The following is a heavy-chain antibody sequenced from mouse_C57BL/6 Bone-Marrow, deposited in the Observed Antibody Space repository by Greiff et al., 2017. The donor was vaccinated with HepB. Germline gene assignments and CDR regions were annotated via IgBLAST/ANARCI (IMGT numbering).Heavy chain of an antibody. J-gene: IGHJ2*01. Sequence: VQLLQSDAELVKPGASVKISCKVSGYTFTDHTIHWMKQRPEQGLEWIGDICPRDGSTKYNEKFKGKATLTSDKSSSTAYMQLNSLTSEDSTVYFCARDTTVVATGYFDYCGQGTTLTVTS. CDR1: GYTFTDHT. CDR3: ARDTTVVATGYFDY. CDR2: ICPRDGST. V-gene: IGHV1-78*01. D-gene: IGHD1-1*01.